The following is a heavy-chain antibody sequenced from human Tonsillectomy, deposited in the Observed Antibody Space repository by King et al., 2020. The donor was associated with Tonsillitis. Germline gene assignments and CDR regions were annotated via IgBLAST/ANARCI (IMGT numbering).Heavy chain of an antibody. D-gene: IGHD6-13*01. J-gene: IGHJ6*02. Sequence: VQLVESGGGVVQPGRSLRLSCAASGFTFSSYAMHWVRQAPGKGLEWVAVISYDGSNKYYADSVKGRFTISRDNSKNTLYLQMNSLRAEDTAVYYCARGEGGRSSSWYYDYCYYGMDVWGQGTTVTVSS. CDR3: ARGEGGRSSSWYYDYCYYGMDV. CDR2: ISYDGSNK. CDR1: GFTFSSYA. V-gene: IGHV3-30*04.